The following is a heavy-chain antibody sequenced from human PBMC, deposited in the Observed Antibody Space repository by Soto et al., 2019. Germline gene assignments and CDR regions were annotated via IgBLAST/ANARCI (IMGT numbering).Heavy chain of an antibody. D-gene: IGHD3-3*01. J-gene: IGHJ6*02. Sequence: ASVKVSCKASGYTFTSYYMHWVRQAPGQGLEWMGIINPSGGSTSYAQKFQGRVTMTRDTSTSTVYMELSSLRSEDTAVYYCARELRFLEWLPDPLYYYGMDVWGQGTTVTVSS. CDR3: ARELRFLEWLPDPLYYYGMDV. CDR2: INPSGGST. CDR1: GYTFTSYY. V-gene: IGHV1-46*01.